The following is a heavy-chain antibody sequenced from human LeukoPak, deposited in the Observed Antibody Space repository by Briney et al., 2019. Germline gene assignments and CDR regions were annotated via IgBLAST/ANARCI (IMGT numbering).Heavy chain of an antibody. Sequence: QSGVSVTLLCAAWGFTFRTNTVMGLREAPGEGGEGSAYISSSRGTIYYADSVKGRFTISRDNAKNSLYLQMNSLRDEDTAVYYCAREAVYYDSSGYYHGYFDSWGQGTLVTVSS. V-gene: IGHV3-48*02. D-gene: IGHD3-22*01. J-gene: IGHJ4*02. CDR3: AREAVYYDSSGYYHGYFDS. CDR1: GFTFRTNT. CDR2: ISSSRGTI.